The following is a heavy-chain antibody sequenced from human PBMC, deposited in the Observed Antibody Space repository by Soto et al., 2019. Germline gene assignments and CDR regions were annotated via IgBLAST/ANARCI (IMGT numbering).Heavy chain of an antibody. CDR3: ARGRYCLTGRCFPNWFDS. CDR1: GDSISNLDYF. CDR2: IYKSATT. V-gene: IGHV4-30-4*01. J-gene: IGHJ5*01. Sequence: SETLSLTCSVSGDSISNLDYFWAWIRQPPGQALEYIGYIYKSATTYYNPSFESRVAISVDTSKSQFSLNVTSVTAADTAVYFCARGRYCLTGRCFPNWFDSWRQGALVTVSS. D-gene: IGHD7-27*01.